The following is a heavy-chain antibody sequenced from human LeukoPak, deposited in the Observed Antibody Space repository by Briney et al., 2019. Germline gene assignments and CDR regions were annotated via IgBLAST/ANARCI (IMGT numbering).Heavy chain of an antibody. D-gene: IGHD3-3*01. J-gene: IGHJ4*02. Sequence: GGSLRLSCAASGFTFSSYAMHWVRQAPGKGLGYVSAISSNGGSTYYANSVKGRFTISRDNSKNTLYLQMGSLRAEDMAVYYCARGVGMDFWEYYFDYWGQGTLVTVSS. V-gene: IGHV3-64*01. CDR3: ARGVGMDFWEYYFDY. CDR2: ISSNGGST. CDR1: GFTFSSYA.